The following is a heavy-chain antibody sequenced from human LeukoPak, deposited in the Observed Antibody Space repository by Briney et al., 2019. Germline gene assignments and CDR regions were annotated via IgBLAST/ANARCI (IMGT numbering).Heavy chain of an antibody. D-gene: IGHD5/OR15-5a*01. CDR2: IYHSGST. CDR3: ARASLYYYYMDV. J-gene: IGHJ6*03. CDR1: GYSISSGYY. V-gene: IGHV4-38-2*02. Sequence: SETLSLTCTVSGYSISSGYYWGWIRQPPGKGLEWIGSIYHSGSTYYNPSLKSRVTISVDTSKNQFSLKLSSVTAADTAVYYCARASLYYYYMDVWGKGTTVTISS.